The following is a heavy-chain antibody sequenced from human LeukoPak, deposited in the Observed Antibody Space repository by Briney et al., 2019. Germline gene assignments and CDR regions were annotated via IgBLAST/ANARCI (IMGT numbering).Heavy chain of an antibody. CDR3: ARRLVGYSSSWYPPFFDP. J-gene: IGHJ5*02. CDR2: INHSGST. V-gene: IGHV4-34*01. Sequence: SETLSLTCAVYGGSFSGYYWSWIRQPPGKGLEWIGEINHSGSTNYNPSLKSRVTISVDTSENQFSLKLSSVTAADTAVYYCARRLVGYSSSWYPPFFDPWGQGTLVTVSS. D-gene: IGHD6-13*01. CDR1: GGSFSGYY.